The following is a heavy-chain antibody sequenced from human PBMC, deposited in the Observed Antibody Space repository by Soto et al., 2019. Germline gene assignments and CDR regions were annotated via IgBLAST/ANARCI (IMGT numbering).Heavy chain of an antibody. Sequence: WGSLRFSCSASGLPFCPNGMSCVRQAPGKGLEWVSGMSGTGSTNYAGSVKGRFTISRDNSKNTLSLQMNSLRAEDTAVYYCAKEDWCDPWGQGTLVTVSS. J-gene: IGHJ5*02. V-gene: IGHV3-23*01. CDR1: GLPFCPNG. CDR2: MSGTGST. CDR3: AKEDWCDP.